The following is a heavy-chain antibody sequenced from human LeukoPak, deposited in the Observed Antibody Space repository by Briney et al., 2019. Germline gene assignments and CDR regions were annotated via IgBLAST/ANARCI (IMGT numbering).Heavy chain of an antibody. CDR2: INPNSGGT. V-gene: IGHV1-2*02. J-gene: IGHJ4*02. Sequence: ASVKVSCKASGYTFAGYYMHWVRQAPGQGLEWMGWINPNSGGTNYAQKFQGRVTMTRDTSISTAYMELSRLRSDDTAVYYWAXXSGERGSGSYLIAYWGQGTLVTVSS. CDR1: GYTFAGYY. CDR3: AXXSGERGSGSYLIAY. D-gene: IGHD3-10*01.